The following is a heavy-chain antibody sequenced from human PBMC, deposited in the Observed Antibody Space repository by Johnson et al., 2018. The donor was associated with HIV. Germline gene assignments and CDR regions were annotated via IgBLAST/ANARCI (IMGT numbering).Heavy chain of an antibody. D-gene: IGHD1-1*01. V-gene: IGHV3-33*03. CDR1: GLSFSNFG. CDR3: AKVQGLQTGTTRGAFDI. J-gene: IGHJ3*02. Sequence: QVQLVESGGGVVQPGKSVTLSCVGSGLSFSNFGIHWVRQAPGKGPEWVAVISFDGNLKKYAVSVKGRFTISIDNSKNTRYLQITSLRAEETAVFYCAKVQGLQTGTTRGAFDIWGQGTMVTVSS. CDR2: ISFDGNLK.